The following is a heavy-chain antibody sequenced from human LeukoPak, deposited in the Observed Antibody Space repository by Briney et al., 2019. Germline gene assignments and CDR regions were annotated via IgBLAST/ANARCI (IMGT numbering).Heavy chain of an antibody. CDR3: AKGRGSSWSTSSYSMDV. D-gene: IGHD6-13*01. V-gene: IGHV3-23*01. Sequence: GGSLRLSCAASGFTFSSFAMSWVRQAPGEGLEWVSAISGSGGSTYYADSVKGRCTISRDNSKNTLYLQMNSMRAEDTAVYYCAKGRGSSWSTSSYSMDVWGKGTTVTVSS. CDR1: GFTFSSFA. CDR2: ISGSGGST. J-gene: IGHJ6*03.